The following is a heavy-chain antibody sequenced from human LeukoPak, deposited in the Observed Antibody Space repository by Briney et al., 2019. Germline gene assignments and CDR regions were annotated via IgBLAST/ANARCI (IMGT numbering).Heavy chain of an antibody. CDR1: GDSISTYY. D-gene: IGHD4-23*01. V-gene: IGHV4-59*08. J-gene: IGHJ4*02. CDR2: IDYSGST. CDR3: ARLNGGN. Sequence: SDTLSLTCTVSGDSISTYYWSWIRQPPGKGLEWIGYIDYSGSTAYNPSLNGRVAVSLDASKNQFSLKLRSVTAADTAVYYCARLNGGNWGPGILVTVSS.